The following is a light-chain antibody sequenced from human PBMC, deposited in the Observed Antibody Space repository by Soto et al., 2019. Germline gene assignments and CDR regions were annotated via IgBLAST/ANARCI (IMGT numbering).Light chain of an antibody. Sequence: EIVMTQSPATLSVSPGERATLSCRASQSVSSNLAWYQQKPGQAPRLLLYGASTRATGIPARFSGSGSGTDFTLTISSLQSEDFAVYYCQHYNNWPFSFGPGTKVYIK. CDR2: GAS. CDR3: QHYNNWPFS. V-gene: IGKV3-15*01. J-gene: IGKJ3*01. CDR1: QSVSSN.